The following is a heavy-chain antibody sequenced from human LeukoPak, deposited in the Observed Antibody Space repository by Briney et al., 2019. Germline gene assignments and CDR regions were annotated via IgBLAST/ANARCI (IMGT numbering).Heavy chain of an antibody. CDR2: INGDGSST. J-gene: IGHJ6*02. V-gene: IGHV3-74*01. CDR3: ARDVRYTMDV. CDR1: GFTFRNYW. Sequence: GGSPRLSCAASGFTFRNYWMHWVRQVPEKGLVWVSRINGDGSSTTYADSVKGRFTISRDNAKDTLYLQMNSLRAEDTAVYYCARDVRYTMDVWGQGTTVTVSS. D-gene: IGHD1-1*01.